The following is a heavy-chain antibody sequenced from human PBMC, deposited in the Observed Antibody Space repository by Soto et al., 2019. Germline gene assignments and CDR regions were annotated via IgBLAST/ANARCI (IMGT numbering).Heavy chain of an antibody. D-gene: IGHD7-27*01. CDR3: VHATQVNTGGEY. CDR2: IYWDDDK. Sequence: QITLKESGPTLVKPTQTLTLTCTFSGFSLSTTGVGVGWIRQPPGTALDWLALIYWDDDKRYSPSLKSRLTITKDTAKSQVVASMNTISPIDPATYACVHATQVNTGGEYWGHGALVAVSS. CDR1: GFSLSTTGVG. J-gene: IGHJ4*01. V-gene: IGHV2-5*02.